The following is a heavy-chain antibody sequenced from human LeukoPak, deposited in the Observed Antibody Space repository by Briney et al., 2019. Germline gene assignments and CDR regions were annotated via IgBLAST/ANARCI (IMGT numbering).Heavy chain of an antibody. D-gene: IGHD5-24*01. Sequence: ASVKVSCKASGYTFTGYYMHWVRQAPGHGLEWMGWINPDSGGTNYAQKFQGRVTMTRDTSTSTVYMELSSLRSEDTAVYYCARGRDGYNSRGDYWGQGTLVTVSS. CDR2: INPDSGGT. V-gene: IGHV1-2*02. CDR3: ARGRDGYNSRGDY. CDR1: GYTFTGYY. J-gene: IGHJ4*02.